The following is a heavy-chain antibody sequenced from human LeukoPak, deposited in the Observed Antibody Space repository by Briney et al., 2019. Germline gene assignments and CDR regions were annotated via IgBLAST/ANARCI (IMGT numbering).Heavy chain of an antibody. CDR3: AGLAAGMMDRDDY. V-gene: IGHV3-53*01. CDR1: GFTVSSNY. D-gene: IGHD6-13*01. CDR2: IYSGGRT. Sequence: GGSLRLSCAASGFTVSSNYMSWVRQAPGKGLEGVSVIYSGGRTYYADAVKGRFTISRDNSKNTLYLQMNSLRAEDTAVYYCAGLAAGMMDRDDYWGQGTLVTVSS. J-gene: IGHJ4*02.